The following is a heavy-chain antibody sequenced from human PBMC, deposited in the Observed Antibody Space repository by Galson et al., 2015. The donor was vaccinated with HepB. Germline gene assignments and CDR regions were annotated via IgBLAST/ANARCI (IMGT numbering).Heavy chain of an antibody. CDR3: ARDILGSSWTPGYYYYGMDV. Sequence: SLRLSCAASGFTFSSYEINWVRQAPGKGLEWVSYISSSGRTIYYADSVKGRFTISRDNAKNSLYLQMNSLRVEDTAVYYCARDILGSSWTPGYYYYGMDVLVQVTTVTVSS. J-gene: IGHJ6*02. D-gene: IGHD6-13*01. CDR1: GFTFSSYE. CDR2: ISSSGRTI. V-gene: IGHV3-48*03.